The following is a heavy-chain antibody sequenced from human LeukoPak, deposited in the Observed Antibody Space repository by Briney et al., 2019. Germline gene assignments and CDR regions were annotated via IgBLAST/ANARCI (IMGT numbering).Heavy chain of an antibody. CDR1: GYTFTGYY. D-gene: IGHD1-26*01. V-gene: IGHV1-69*05. J-gene: IGHJ4*02. Sequence: ASVKVSCKASGYTFTGYYTHWVRQAPGQGLEWMGGIIPIFGTANYAQKFQGRVTITTDESTSTAYMELSSLRSEDTAVYYCARARAWELPYYFDYWGQGTLVTVSS. CDR3: ARARAWELPYYFDY. CDR2: IIPIFGTA.